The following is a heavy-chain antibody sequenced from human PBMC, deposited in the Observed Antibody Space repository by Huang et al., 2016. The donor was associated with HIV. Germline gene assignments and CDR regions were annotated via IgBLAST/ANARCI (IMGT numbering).Heavy chain of an antibody. CDR3: ARGQGGYYYYYMDV. J-gene: IGHJ6*03. Sequence: QVQLQLWGAGLLRPSETLSLTCAVYGGSFSGYYGTWIRQPPGKGLEWIGEINHSESTNSNPYLKSRVTISVDTSRNQFSLTLTSVTAADTAVYYCARGQGGYYYYYMDVWGKGTTVTVSS. CDR2: INHSEST. V-gene: IGHV4-34*01. CDR1: GGSFSGYY.